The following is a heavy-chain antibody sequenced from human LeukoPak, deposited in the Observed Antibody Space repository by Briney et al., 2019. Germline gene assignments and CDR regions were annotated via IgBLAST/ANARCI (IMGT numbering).Heavy chain of an antibody. D-gene: IGHD1-26*01. CDR1: GFTFSSYS. Sequence: PGGSLRLSCAASGFTFSSYSMNWVRQAPGKGLEWVSYISSSSSTIYYADSVKGRFTISRDNAKNSLYLQMNSLRAEDTAVYYCARARIVGARTHYYYGMDVWGQGTTVTVSS. V-gene: IGHV3-48*04. J-gene: IGHJ6*02. CDR2: ISSSSSTI. CDR3: ARARIVGARTHYYYGMDV.